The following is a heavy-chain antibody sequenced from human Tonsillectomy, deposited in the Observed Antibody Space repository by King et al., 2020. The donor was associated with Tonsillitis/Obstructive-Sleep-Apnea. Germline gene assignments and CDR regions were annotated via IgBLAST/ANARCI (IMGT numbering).Heavy chain of an antibody. CDR1: GGSLTTYY. Sequence: QLQESGPGLVKPPETLSLTCTISGGSLTTYYWSWIRQPPGKGLEWIGYIHYSGITNYNPSFKSRVAKSVDTPKNQFSLKLSSLTAADTALYFCARGQTAFFDSWGPGILVTVSS. CDR2: IHYSGIT. V-gene: IGHV4-59*01. CDR3: ARGQTAFFDS. J-gene: IGHJ4*02. D-gene: IGHD2-21*02.